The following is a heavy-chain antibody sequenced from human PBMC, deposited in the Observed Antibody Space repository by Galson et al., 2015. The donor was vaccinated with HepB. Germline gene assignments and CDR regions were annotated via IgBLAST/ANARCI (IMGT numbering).Heavy chain of an antibody. D-gene: IGHD6-6*01. V-gene: IGHV3-48*02. CDR1: GFTFSSYS. Sequence: SLRLSCAASGFTFSSYSMNWVRQAPGKGLEWVSYISSSSSTIYYADSVKGRFTISIDNAKTSLYLQMNSLRDEDTAVYYCARAREQLVGRGAFDIWGQGTMVTVSS. J-gene: IGHJ3*02. CDR2: ISSSSSTI. CDR3: ARAREQLVGRGAFDI.